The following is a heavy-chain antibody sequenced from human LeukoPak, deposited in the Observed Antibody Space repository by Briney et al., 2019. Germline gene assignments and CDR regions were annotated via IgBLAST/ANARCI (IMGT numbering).Heavy chain of an antibody. J-gene: IGHJ4*02. Sequence: ASVKVSCKASGYIFTSYGISWVRQAPGKGLEWLGWISAYNGNTNYAQKLQGRVTMTTDTSTSTAYMELRSLRSDDTAVYYCARDSDYYGSGSYYWGQGTLVTVSS. CDR1: GYIFTSYG. CDR3: ARDSDYYGSGSYY. CDR2: ISAYNGNT. V-gene: IGHV1-18*01. D-gene: IGHD3-10*01.